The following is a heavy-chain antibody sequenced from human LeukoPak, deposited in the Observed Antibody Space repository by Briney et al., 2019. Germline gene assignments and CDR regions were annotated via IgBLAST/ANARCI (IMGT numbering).Heavy chain of an antibody. J-gene: IGHJ4*02. D-gene: IGHD6-13*01. Sequence: PSETLSLTCTVSGGSISSYYWSWIRQPAGKGLEWIGRIYTSGSTNYNPSLKSRVTMSVDTSKNQFSLKLSSVTAADTAVYYCAREGAYSSSWYFGHHYWGQGTLVTVSS. V-gene: IGHV4-4*07. CDR1: GGSISSYY. CDR3: AREGAYSSSWYFGHHY. CDR2: IYTSGST.